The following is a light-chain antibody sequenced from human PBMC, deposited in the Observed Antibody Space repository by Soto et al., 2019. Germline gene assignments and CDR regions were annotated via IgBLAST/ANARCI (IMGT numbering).Light chain of an antibody. J-gene: IGKJ1*01. Sequence: DIQMTQSPSTLSASVVDRVTITCAASQSISSWLAWYQQKPGKAPKLLIYDASSLESGVPSRFSGSGSGTEFTLTISSLQPDDFATYYCQQYNSYSWTFGQGTKVDI. CDR2: DAS. CDR1: QSISSW. CDR3: QQYNSYSWT. V-gene: IGKV1-5*01.